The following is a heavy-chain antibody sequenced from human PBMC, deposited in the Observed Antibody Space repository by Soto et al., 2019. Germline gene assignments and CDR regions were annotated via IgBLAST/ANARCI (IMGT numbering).Heavy chain of an antibody. CDR3: ARGRYGSGSYYNDL. D-gene: IGHD3-10*01. CDR1: GGSISSYY. Sequence: PSETLSLTCTVSGGSISSYYWSWIRQPAGKGPEWIGRIYTSGSTNYNPSLKSRVTMSVDTSKNQFSLKLSSVTAADTAVYYCARGRYGSGSYYNDLWGQGTLVTVSS. V-gene: IGHV4-4*07. CDR2: IYTSGST. J-gene: IGHJ5*02.